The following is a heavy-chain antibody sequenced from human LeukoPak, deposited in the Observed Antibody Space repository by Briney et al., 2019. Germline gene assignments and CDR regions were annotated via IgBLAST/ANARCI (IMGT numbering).Heavy chain of an antibody. Sequence: PGGSLRLFCAASGFTVSSNYMSWVRQAPGKGLEWVSVIYSGGSTYYADSVKGRFTISRDNSKNTLYLQMNSLRAEDTAVYYCAGGLIQLWLLDYWGQGTLVTVSS. CDR2: IYSGGST. CDR1: GFTVSSNY. CDR3: AGGLIQLWLLDY. V-gene: IGHV3-66*01. D-gene: IGHD5-18*01. J-gene: IGHJ4*02.